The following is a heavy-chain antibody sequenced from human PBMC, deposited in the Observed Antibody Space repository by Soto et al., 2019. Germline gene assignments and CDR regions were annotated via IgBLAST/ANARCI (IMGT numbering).Heavy chain of an antibody. CDR3: AGQNLGEGLVQRDGFEI. CDR2: IRQDRNEK. D-gene: IGHD3-16*01. CDR1: GFNYRKYY. J-gene: IGHJ3*02. Sequence: GESQRLSCAASGFNYRKYYMSWIRQASGKGLEWVTNIRQDRNEKYYVDSMKCRFTTSRDNAKKTLNLQMNSMRDEDTAVYYCAGQNLGEGLVQRDGFEIWGQGTMVTVSS. V-gene: IGHV3-7*03.